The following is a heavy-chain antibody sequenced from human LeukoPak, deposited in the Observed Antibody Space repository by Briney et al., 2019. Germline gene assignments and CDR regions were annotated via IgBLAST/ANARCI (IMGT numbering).Heavy chain of an antibody. CDR2: INHSGST. CDR3: ARFPKTGDGY. J-gene: IGHJ4*02. D-gene: IGHD2-21*02. Sequence: SETLSLTCAVYGGSFSGYYWSWIRQPPGKGLEWIGEINHSGSTNYNPSLKSRVTISVDTSKNQFSLKLSSVTAADTAVYYCARFPKTGDGYWGQGTLVTVS. CDR1: GGSFSGYY. V-gene: IGHV4-34*01.